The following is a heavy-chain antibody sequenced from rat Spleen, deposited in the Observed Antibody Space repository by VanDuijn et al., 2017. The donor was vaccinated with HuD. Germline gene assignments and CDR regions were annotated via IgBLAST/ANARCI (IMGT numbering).Heavy chain of an antibody. CDR2: ITNTGGST. CDR1: GFTFNNYW. D-gene: IGHD1-7*01. V-gene: IGHV5-31*01. Sequence: EVQLVESGGGLVQPGRSLKLSCVASGFTFNNYWMTWIRQAPGKGLEWVASITNTGGSTYYPDSVRGRFTISSDNAKTTLYLQMDSLRSEDTATYYCTRHDYSGVITNWFAYWGQGTLVTVSS. J-gene: IGHJ3*01. CDR3: TRHDYSGVITNWFAY.